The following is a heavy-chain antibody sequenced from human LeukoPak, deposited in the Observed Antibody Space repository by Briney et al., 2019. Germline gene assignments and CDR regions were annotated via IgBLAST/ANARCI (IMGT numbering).Heavy chain of an antibody. D-gene: IGHD6-13*01. V-gene: IGHV1-18*01. CDR1: GDTFNSDG. CDR3: ARLNAGAAAYNWFDP. CDR2: ISAYNGNT. Sequence: ASVKVSCKASGDTFNSDGFSWVRQAPGQGLEWMGWISAYNGNTKYEQKFQGRVTMTTDTSTTAAYMELRSLRSDDTAVYYCARLNAGAAAYNWFDPWGQGTLVTVSS. J-gene: IGHJ5*02.